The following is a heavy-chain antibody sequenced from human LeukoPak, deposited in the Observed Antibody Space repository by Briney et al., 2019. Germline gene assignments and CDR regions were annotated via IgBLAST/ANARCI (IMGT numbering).Heavy chain of an antibody. CDR1: YYSMSSDFF. CDR3: ARGSIYYGDSSVYFDY. V-gene: IGHV4-38-2*02. J-gene: IGHJ4*02. CDR2: VHQSGST. D-gene: IGHD3-22*01. Sequence: SEALSLTCTVSYYSMSSDFFWGWIRQPPGKGLEWVATVHQSGSTYFNPSLKSRVSLSIDTSKNQFSLKLSSVTAADTAVYYCARGSIYYGDSSVYFDYWAQGTLVTVSS.